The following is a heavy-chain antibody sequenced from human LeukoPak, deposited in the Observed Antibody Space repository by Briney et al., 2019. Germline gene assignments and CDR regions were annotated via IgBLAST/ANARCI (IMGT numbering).Heavy chain of an antibody. D-gene: IGHD3-3*01. CDR1: GFTFSNAW. J-gene: IGHJ3*02. CDR2: IKSKTDGGTT. V-gene: IGHV3-15*07. Sequence: GGSLRLSCAASGFTFSNAWMNWVRQAPGKGLEWVGRIKSKTDGGTTDYAAPVKGRFTISRDDSKNTLYLQMNGLKTEDTAVYYCTTARITIFGVVENAFDIWGQGTMVTVSS. CDR3: TTARITIFGVVENAFDI.